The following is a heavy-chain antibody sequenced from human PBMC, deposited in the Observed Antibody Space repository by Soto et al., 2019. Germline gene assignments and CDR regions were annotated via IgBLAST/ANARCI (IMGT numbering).Heavy chain of an antibody. D-gene: IGHD4-17*01. V-gene: IGHV1-18*04. CDR1: DSTFTGYT. CDR3: ARGTVTSGRWFGP. J-gene: IGHJ5*02. CDR2: ISSLNGNT. Sequence: QVHLVQSETEVKEPGASVKVSCKTSDSTFTGYTINWVRQAPGQGLEWLGWISSLNGNTNYARKYQGRLTMTTNTSATTAYMELRSLRSDDTAVYFCARGTVTSGRWFGPWGQGTLVTVSS.